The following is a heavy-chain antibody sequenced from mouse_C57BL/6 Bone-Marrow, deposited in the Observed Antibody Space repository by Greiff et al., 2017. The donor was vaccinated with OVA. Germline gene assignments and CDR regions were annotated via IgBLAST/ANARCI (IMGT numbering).Heavy chain of an antibody. CDR2: IDPENGDT. D-gene: IGHD2-12*01. CDR1: GFNIKDDY. Sequence: EVQLVESGAELVRPGASVTLSCTASGFNIKDDYMHWVKQRPEQGLEWIGWIDPENGDTEYASKFQGKATITADTSSNTAYLQLSSLTSEDTAVYYCTTPYYSLFDYWGQGTTLTVSS. J-gene: IGHJ2*01. V-gene: IGHV14-4*01. CDR3: TTPYYSLFDY.